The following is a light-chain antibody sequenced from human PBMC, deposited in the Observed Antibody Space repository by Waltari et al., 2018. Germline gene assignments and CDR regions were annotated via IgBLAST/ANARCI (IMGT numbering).Light chain of an antibody. J-gene: IGKJ1*01. CDR3: QQYNYWRT. CDR2: GVS. V-gene: IGKV3-15*01. CDR1: ESVGSA. Sequence: EIVMTQSPDALSVSPGESATLSCRASESVGSALAWYQQRPGQPPRLLIYGVSTRATGIPARFSGSGSGTEFTLTISSLQSEDFAVYYCQQYNYWRTFGQGTKVEIK.